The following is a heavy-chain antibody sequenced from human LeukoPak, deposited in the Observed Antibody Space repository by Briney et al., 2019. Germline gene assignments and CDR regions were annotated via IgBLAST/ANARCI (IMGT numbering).Heavy chain of an antibody. V-gene: IGHV1-8*01. Sequence: GASVKVSCKASGYTFTSYDINWVRQATGQGLEWMGWMNPNSGNTGYAQKFQGRVTMTRNTSISTAYMELSSLRSEDTAVYYCARDREDIVVVPAAIDYWGQGTLVTVSS. J-gene: IGHJ4*02. CDR1: GYTFTSYD. D-gene: IGHD2-2*01. CDR3: ARDREDIVVVPAAIDY. CDR2: MNPNSGNT.